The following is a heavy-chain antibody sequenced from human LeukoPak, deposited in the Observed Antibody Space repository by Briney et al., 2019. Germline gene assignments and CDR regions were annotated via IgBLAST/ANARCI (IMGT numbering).Heavy chain of an antibody. Sequence: GGSLRLSCAASGFTLSTYWMSWVRQAPGKGLEWVATIKQDGSEKYYVDSVKGRFTISRDNAKNSLYLQMNSLRAEDTAVYYCARDRNTDFWSGYYTNYCDYWGQGTLVTVSS. CDR3: ARDRNTDFWSGYYTNYCDY. V-gene: IGHV3-7*01. CDR1: GFTLSTYW. J-gene: IGHJ4*02. CDR2: IKQDGSEK. D-gene: IGHD3-3*01.